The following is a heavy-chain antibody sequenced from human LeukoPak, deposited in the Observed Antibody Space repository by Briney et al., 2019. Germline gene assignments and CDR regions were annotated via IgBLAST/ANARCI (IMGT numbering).Heavy chain of an antibody. CDR2: IFYRGGT. CDR1: GGSLNTPNYY. J-gene: IGHJ4*02. D-gene: IGHD1-1*01. CDR3: ARGDPGSGLDY. Sequence: SETLSLTCTVSGGSLNTPNYYWGWVRQPPGKGLEWIGNIFYRGGTYYSPSFKSRVTISVDTSKNQFSLKLSSVTAADTAVYYCARGDPGSGLDYWGQGTLVTVSS. V-gene: IGHV4-39*07.